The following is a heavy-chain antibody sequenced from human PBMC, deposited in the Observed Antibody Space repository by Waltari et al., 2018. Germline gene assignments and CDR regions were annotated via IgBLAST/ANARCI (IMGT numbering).Heavy chain of an antibody. CDR2: ISYSGAT. CDR1: GGSITRNRHY. J-gene: IGHJ3*01. Sequence: QLHLQESGPGLVKPSETLSLTCSVSGGSITRNRHYLGWIRQPPGKGLEWTGTISYSGATYNSPSLKSRVTISVDTSKNQFSLKLSSVTAADTAVYYCATYVGASVGTAAFDVWGQGTMVTVSS. V-gene: IGHV4-39*01. CDR3: ATYVGASVGTAAFDV. D-gene: IGHD6-13*01.